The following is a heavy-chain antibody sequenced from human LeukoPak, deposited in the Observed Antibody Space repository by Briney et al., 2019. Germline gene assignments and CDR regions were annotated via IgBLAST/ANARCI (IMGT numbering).Heavy chain of an antibody. CDR2: INRDGSGT. Sequence: PGGSLRLSCAASGFTSSSHWMQWVRQAPGKGLVWVSRINRDGSGTSYADFVKGRFTISRDNAKNTLYLHMDSLRGEDTAVYHCVREHYSDSALDYWGQGTQVTVSS. J-gene: IGHJ4*02. D-gene: IGHD3-22*01. CDR3: VREHYSDSALDY. CDR1: GFTSSSHW. V-gene: IGHV3-74*01.